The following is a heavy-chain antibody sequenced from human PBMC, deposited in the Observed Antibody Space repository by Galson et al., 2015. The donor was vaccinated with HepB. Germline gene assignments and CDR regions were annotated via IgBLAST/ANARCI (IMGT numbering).Heavy chain of an antibody. D-gene: IGHD1-26*01. CDR3: AKRIVPGSTMDPFEY. CDR1: GFTFSSYA. V-gene: IGHV3-23*01. Sequence: SLRLSCAGSGFTFSSYAMTWVRQAPGKGLEWVSAIGARGISTYYTDSVKGRFTVSRDNSKNTLYLKMDSLRAEDTAIYYYAKRIVPGSTMDPFEYWGPGTPLTVSS. J-gene: IGHJ4*02. CDR2: IGARGIST.